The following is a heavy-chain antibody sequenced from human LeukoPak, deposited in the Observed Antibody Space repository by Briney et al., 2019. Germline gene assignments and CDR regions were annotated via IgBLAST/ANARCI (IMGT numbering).Heavy chain of an antibody. CDR3: ASSGIAAAAPGWRYYYYYYGMDV. CDR2: ISAYNGNT. CDR1: GYTFTSYG. V-gene: IGHV1-18*01. Sequence: ASVKVSCKASGYTFTSYGISWVRQAPGQGLEWMGWISAYNGNTNYAQKLQGRVTMTTDTSTSTAYMELRSLRSDDTAVYYCASSGIAAAAPGWRYYYYYYGMDVWGQGTTVTVSS. D-gene: IGHD6-13*01. J-gene: IGHJ6*02.